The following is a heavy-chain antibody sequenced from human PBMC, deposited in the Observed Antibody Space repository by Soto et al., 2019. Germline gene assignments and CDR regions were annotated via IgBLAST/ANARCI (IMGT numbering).Heavy chain of an antibody. CDR1: GFTFSSYS. J-gene: IGHJ6*02. CDR2: ISSSSSTI. D-gene: IGHD3-10*01. V-gene: IGHV3-48*02. CDR3: AREVFTMVRGAHYYYYGMDV. Sequence: EVQLVESGGGLVQPGGSLRLSCAASGFTFSSYSMNWVRQAPGKGLEWVSYISSSSSTIYYADSVKGRFTISRDNAKNSLCLQMNSLRDEDTAVYYCAREVFTMVRGAHYYYYGMDVWGQGTTVTVSS.